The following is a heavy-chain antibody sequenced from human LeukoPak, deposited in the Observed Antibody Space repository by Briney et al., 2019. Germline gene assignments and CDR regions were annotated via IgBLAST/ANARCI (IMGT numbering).Heavy chain of an antibody. Sequence: PGGSLRLSCAASGFTFSSYAMSWVRQAPGKGLEWVSAISGSGGSTYYADSVKGRFTISRDNSKNTLYLQMNSLRAEDTAVYYCAKESSSWLNADYYFDYWGQGTLVTVSS. CDR1: GFTFSSYA. CDR2: ISGSGGST. D-gene: IGHD6-13*01. CDR3: AKESSSWLNADYYFDY. V-gene: IGHV3-23*01. J-gene: IGHJ4*02.